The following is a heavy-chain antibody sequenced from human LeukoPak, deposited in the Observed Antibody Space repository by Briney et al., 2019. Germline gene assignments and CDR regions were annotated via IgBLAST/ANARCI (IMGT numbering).Heavy chain of an antibody. D-gene: IGHD3-22*01. CDR1: GGSISSYY. V-gene: IGHV4-59*01. J-gene: IGHJ4*02. CDR3: ARGEQYYYDSSGYPDY. CDR2: IYYSGST. Sequence: SETLSLTCTVSGGSISSYYWSWIRQPPGKGLEWIGYIYYSGSTNYNPSLKSRVTISVDTSKNQFSLKLSSVTAADTAVYYCARGEQYYYDSSGYPDYWGRGTLVTVSS.